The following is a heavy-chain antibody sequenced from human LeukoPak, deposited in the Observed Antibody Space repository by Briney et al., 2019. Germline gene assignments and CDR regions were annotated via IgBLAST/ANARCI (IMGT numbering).Heavy chain of an antibody. CDR3: ARDHSGGSQVFDY. Sequence: ASVKVSCKASSYTFTNYGIAWVRQAPGQGLDWMGWISAYNGNKRYAQKVQDRVTMTTDTSTGTAYMELRDLRFDDTAIYYCARDHSGGSQVFDYWGQGTLVTVSS. CDR1: SYTFTNYG. V-gene: IGHV1-18*01. CDR2: ISAYNGNK. J-gene: IGHJ4*02. D-gene: IGHD6-25*01.